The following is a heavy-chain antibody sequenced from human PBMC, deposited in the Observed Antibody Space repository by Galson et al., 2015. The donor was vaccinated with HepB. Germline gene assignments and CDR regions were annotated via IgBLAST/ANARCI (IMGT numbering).Heavy chain of an antibody. V-gene: IGHV4-59*01. D-gene: IGHD6-13*01. CDR1: GGSISSYY. CDR2: IYYRGST. CDR3: ARIAAAGPYYYYGMDV. J-gene: IGHJ6*02. Sequence: SETLSLTCTVSGGSISSYYWSWIRQPPGKGLEWIGYIYYRGSTNYNPSLKSRVTISVDTSKNQFSLKLSSVTAADTAVYYCARIAAAGPYYYYGMDVWGQGTTVTVSS.